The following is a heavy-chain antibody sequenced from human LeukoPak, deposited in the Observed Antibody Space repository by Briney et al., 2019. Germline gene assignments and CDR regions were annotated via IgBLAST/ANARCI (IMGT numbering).Heavy chain of an antibody. CDR3: ARAFITISDSYYYYMDV. V-gene: IGHV4-38-2*01. Sequence: PSETLSLTCAVSGYSINSGYYWGWIRQPPGKGLEWIGSMYHSGSTYYNPSLKSRVTLSVDTSKNQFSLKLSSVTAADTAVYYCARAFITISDSYYYYMDVWGKGTTVTVSS. D-gene: IGHD3-3*01. CDR2: MYHSGST. CDR1: GYSINSGYY. J-gene: IGHJ6*03.